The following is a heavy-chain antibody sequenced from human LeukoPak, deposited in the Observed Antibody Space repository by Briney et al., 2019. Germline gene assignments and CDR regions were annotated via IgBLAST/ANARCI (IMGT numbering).Heavy chain of an antibody. CDR2: VSAANNP. Sequence: ASVTVSCTTSGYIFTPHHIHWMRQAPGQGLELLGWVSAANNPEYSQKFQGRVVITRDASATTSYLELNSLRSEDTAVYYCAMSVEMPPIPSFDYWGQGTLVTVSS. D-gene: IGHD5-24*01. CDR3: AMSVEMPPIPSFDY. CDR1: GYIFTPHH. V-gene: IGHV1-3*01. J-gene: IGHJ4*02.